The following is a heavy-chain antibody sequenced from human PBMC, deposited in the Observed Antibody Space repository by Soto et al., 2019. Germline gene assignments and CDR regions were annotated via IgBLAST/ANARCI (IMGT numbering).Heavy chain of an antibody. V-gene: IGHV1-18*01. CDR3: ARSDRAYAGSAAY. CDR1: GYAFTNYG. J-gene: IGHJ4*02. Sequence: ASVKVSCKSSGYAFTNYGITWVRRAPGQRLELMGWISAYSGDTNFAQKFRDRVTLTTDTSTSTAYMELRSLRSDDTAVYYCARSDRAYAGSAAYWGQGTLVTVPS. CDR2: ISAYSGDT. D-gene: IGHD2-15*01.